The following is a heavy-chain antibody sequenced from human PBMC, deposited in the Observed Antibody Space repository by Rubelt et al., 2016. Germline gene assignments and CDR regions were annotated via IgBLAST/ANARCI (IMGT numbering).Heavy chain of an antibody. CDR2: INWNGRTT. Sequence: VRQVPGKGLEWVSGINWNGRTTGYADSVKGRFTISRDNSKNTLYLQMNSLRAEDTAVYYCARDSGGWSGWGQGTLVTVSS. J-gene: IGHJ4*02. D-gene: IGHD2-15*01. V-gene: IGHV3-20*03. CDR3: ARDSGGWSG.